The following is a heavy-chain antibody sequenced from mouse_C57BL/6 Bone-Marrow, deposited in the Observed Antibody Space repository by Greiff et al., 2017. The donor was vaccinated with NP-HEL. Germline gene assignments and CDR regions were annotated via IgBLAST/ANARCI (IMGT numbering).Heavy chain of an antibody. Sequence: VQLQESGPELVKPGASVKLSCKASGYAFSSSWMNWVKQRPGKGLEWIGRIYPGDGDTNYNGKFKGKATLTADKSSSTACMQLSSLTSEDSAVYFCARVTDGTGDYWGQGTTLTVSS. CDR2: IYPGDGDT. J-gene: IGHJ2*01. CDR1: GYAFSSSW. V-gene: IGHV1-82*01. CDR3: ARVTDGTGDY. D-gene: IGHD2-1*01.